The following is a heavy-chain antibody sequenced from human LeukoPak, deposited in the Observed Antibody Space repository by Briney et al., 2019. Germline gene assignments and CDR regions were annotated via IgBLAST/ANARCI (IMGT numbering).Heavy chain of an antibody. V-gene: IGHV4-39*07. CDR1: GGSISSSSYY. Sequence: SETLSLTCTVSGGSISSSSYYWGWTRQPPGKGLEWIGSIYYSGSTYYNPSLKSRVTISVDTSKNQFSLKLSSVTAADTAVYYCAREGTTMPSDNWFDPWGQGTLVTVSS. CDR2: IYYSGST. J-gene: IGHJ5*02. CDR3: AREGTTMPSDNWFDP. D-gene: IGHD1-7*01.